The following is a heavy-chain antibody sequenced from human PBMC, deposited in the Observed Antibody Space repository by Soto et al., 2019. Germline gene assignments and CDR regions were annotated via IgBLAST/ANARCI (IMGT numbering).Heavy chain of an antibody. J-gene: IGHJ6*02. CDR1: GYTFTSYG. CDR3: ARYSSSWSYYYYGMDV. CDR2: ISAYNGNT. V-gene: IGHV1-18*01. Sequence: ASVKVSCEASGYTFTSYGISWVRQAPGQGLEWMGWISAYNGNTNYAQKLQGRVTMTTDTSTSTAYMELRSLRSEDTAVYYCARYSSSWSYYYYGMDVWGQGTTVTVSS. D-gene: IGHD6-13*01.